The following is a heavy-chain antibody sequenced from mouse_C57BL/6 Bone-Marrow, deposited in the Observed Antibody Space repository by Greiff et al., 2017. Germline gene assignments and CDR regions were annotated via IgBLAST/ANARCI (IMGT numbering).Heavy chain of an antibody. D-gene: IGHD2-3*01. CDR1: GFNIKDDY. J-gene: IGHJ3*01. V-gene: IGHV14-4*01. CDR2: IDPENGDT. CDR3: TTMGGCAY. Sequence: VQLQQSGAELVRPGASVKLSCTASGFNIKDDYMHWVKQRPEQGLEWIGWIDPENGDTEYASKFQGKATITADTSSNTAYLQLSSLTSEDTAVYYCTTMGGCAYWGQGTLVTVSA.